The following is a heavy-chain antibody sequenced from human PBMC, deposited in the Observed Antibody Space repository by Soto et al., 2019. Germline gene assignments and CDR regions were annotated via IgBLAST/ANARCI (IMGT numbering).Heavy chain of an antibody. D-gene: IGHD1-20*01. Sequence: QVQLVQSGAEVKKPGSSVKVSCKASGGTFSSYAISWVRQAPGQGLEWMGGIIPIFGRAYYAQKFQGRVTITADESTSTAYMELSSLRSEDTAVYYCAGWEGLNWNYNYGMDVWGQGTTVTVSS. CDR3: AGWEGLNWNYNYGMDV. CDR1: GGTFSSYA. J-gene: IGHJ6*02. CDR2: IIPIFGRA. V-gene: IGHV1-69*01.